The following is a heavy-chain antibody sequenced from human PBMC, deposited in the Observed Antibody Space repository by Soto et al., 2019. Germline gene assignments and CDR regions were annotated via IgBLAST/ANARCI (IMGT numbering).Heavy chain of an antibody. CDR2: VKDGGHT. CDR3: ARGQEGVVATH. J-gene: IGHJ4*02. CDR1: GGSLSGYY. V-gene: IGHV4-34*01. D-gene: IGHD5-12*01. Sequence: QVQLQQWGAGLLKPSETLSLNCAVTGGSLSGYYWSWIRQPPGKGLEWIGEVKDGGHTNYSPSLRGRVTISSDTSTHQFSLGLNSVTAADTGVYYCARGQEGVVATHWNQGSLVTVSS.